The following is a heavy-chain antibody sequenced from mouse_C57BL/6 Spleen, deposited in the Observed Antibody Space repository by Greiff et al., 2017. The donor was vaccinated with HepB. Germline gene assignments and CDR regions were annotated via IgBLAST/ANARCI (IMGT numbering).Heavy chain of an antibody. J-gene: IGHJ2*01. CDR3: AGAAEGY. Sequence: QVQLQQPGAELVRPGSSVKLSCKASGYTFTSYWMDWVKQRPGQGLEWIGNIYPSDSETHYNQKFKDKATLTVDKSSSTAYVQLSSLTSEDSAVYCCAGAAEGYWGQGTTLAVSS. CDR1: GYTFTSYW. CDR2: IYPSDSET. V-gene: IGHV1-61*01.